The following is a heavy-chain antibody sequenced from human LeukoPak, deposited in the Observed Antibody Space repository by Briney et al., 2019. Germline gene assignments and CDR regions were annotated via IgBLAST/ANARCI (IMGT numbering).Heavy chain of an antibody. CDR1: GYTFTNFG. CDR3: ARDRDYGDYNTQDLFVY. CDR2: ISAYNGNT. V-gene: IGHV1-18*01. D-gene: IGHD4-17*01. Sequence: GASVKVSCKASGYTFTNFGISWVRQAPGQGLEWMGWISAYNGNTNYAQRLQGRVTMTTDTSTSTAYMELRSLRSDDTAVYYRARDRDYGDYNTQDLFVYWGQGTLVTVSS. J-gene: IGHJ4*02.